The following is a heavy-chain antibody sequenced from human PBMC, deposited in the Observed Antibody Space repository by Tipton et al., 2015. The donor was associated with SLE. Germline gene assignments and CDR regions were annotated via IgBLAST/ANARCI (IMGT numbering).Heavy chain of an antibody. CDR3: TVSKIVVPAPIYYYYGMDV. CDR2: IRSKAYGGTT. CDR1: GFTFGDYA. J-gene: IGHJ6*02. Sequence: SLRLSCTASGFTFGDYAMSWVRQAPGKGLEWVGFIRSKAYGGTTEYAASVKGRFTISRDDSKSIAYLQMNSLKTEDTAVYYCTVSKIVVPAPIYYYYGMDVWGQGTTVTVSS. D-gene: IGHD2-2*01. V-gene: IGHV3-49*04.